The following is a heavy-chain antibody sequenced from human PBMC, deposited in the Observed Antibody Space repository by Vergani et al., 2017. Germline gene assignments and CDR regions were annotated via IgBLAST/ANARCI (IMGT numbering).Heavy chain of an antibody. Sequence: QVQLQESGPGLVKPSETLSLTCAVSGYSITSGYYWGWIRQPPGKGLEWIGSIYHSGITYYNPSLKSRVTISVDTSKNQFSLRLSSVTAADTAVYYCTGDLHSSAWYPADYWGQGTLVTVSS. D-gene: IGHD6-19*01. CDR1: GYSITSGYY. CDR3: TGDLHSSAWYPADY. CDR2: IYHSGIT. J-gene: IGHJ4*02. V-gene: IGHV4-38-2*02.